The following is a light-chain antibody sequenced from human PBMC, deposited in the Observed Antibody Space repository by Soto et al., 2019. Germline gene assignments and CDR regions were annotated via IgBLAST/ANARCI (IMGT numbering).Light chain of an antibody. CDR2: KAS. V-gene: IGKV1-5*03. CDR1: QSISTW. J-gene: IGKJ4*01. Sequence: DIQMTQSPSTLSASVGDRVTITCRASQSISTWLAWYQQKPGKAPKLLIYKASSLEGGVPSRFSGSGSGTEFTITISSLQPDDFATYYCQQYKTYPLTFGGGTTVDIK. CDR3: QQYKTYPLT.